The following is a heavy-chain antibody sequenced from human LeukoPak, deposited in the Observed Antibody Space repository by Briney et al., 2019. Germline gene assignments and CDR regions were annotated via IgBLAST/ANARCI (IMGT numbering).Heavy chain of an antibody. Sequence: PGGSLRLSCAASGITVRSNYMSWVRQAPGKGLEWVAVIWYDGSNKYYADSVKGRFTISRDNSKNTLYLQMNSLRAEDTAVYYCARCPAGRVAARSYYYYGMDVWGQGTTVTVSS. V-gene: IGHV3-33*08. J-gene: IGHJ6*02. CDR1: GITVRSNY. D-gene: IGHD6-6*01. CDR2: IWYDGSNK. CDR3: ARCPAGRVAARSYYYYGMDV.